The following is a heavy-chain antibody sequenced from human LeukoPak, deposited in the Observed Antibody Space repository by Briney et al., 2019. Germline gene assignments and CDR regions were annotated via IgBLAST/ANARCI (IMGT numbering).Heavy chain of an antibody. CDR1: GFTFNSNW. Sequence: GGSLRLSCAGSGFTFNSNWMSWVRQAPGKGLEWVANIKQDGSEKYYVDSVKGRFTISRDNAKNSLYLQMNSLRAEDTAVYYCARDSGSYYFDYWGQGTLVTVSS. J-gene: IGHJ4*02. CDR2: IKQDGSEK. V-gene: IGHV3-7*01. D-gene: IGHD1-26*01. CDR3: ARDSGSYYFDY.